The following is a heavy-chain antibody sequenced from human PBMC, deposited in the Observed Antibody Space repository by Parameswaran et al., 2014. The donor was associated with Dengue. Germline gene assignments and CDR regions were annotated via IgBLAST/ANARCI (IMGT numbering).Heavy chain of an antibody. CDR2: MSGSSGLT. Sequence: RWIRQPPGKGLEWVSSMSGSSGLTYYADSVRGRFTISRDNSKNTLYLQMNSLRAEDTALYYCAKGGKSFSDRNWFDYWGQGTLVTVSS. D-gene: IGHD1-1*01. J-gene: IGHJ4*02. CDR3: AKGGKSFSDRNWFDY. V-gene: IGHV3-23*01.